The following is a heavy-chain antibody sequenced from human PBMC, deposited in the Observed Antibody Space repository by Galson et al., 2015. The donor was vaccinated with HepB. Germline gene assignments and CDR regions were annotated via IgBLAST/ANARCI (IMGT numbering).Heavy chain of an antibody. CDR2: ISYDGSNK. Sequence: SLRLSCAASGFTFSSYGMHWVRQAPGKGLEWVAVISYDGSNKYYADSVKGRFTISRDNSKNTLYLQMNSLRAEDTAVYYCAKDMGGYSFDYWGQGTLVTVSS. CDR1: GFTFSSYG. J-gene: IGHJ4*02. D-gene: IGHD5-12*01. CDR3: AKDMGGYSFDY. V-gene: IGHV3-30*18.